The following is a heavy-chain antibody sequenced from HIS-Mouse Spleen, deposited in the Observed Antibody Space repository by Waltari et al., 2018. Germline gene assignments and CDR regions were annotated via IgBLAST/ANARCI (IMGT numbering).Heavy chain of an antibody. J-gene: IGHJ6*02. CDR2: IYYSGST. CDR1: GASISRSSYY. CDR3: AREIPYSSSWYDWYFDL. V-gene: IGHV4-39*07. D-gene: IGHD6-13*01. Sequence: QLQLQESGPGLVKPSETLSLTCTVSGASISRSSYYWGWIRQPPGKGLEWIWSIYYSGSTYYNPSLKSRVTISVDTSKNQFSLKLSSVTAADTAVYYCAREIPYSSSWYDWYFDLWGQGTTVTVSS.